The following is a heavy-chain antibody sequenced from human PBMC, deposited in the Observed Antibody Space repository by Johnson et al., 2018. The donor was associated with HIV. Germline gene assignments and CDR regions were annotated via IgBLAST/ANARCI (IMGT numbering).Heavy chain of an antibody. CDR2: IRSKGYNYAT. V-gene: IGHV3-73*01. Sequence: VQLVESGGGVVQPGRSLKLSCAASGFTFSGSAIHWVRQASGKGLEWVGRIRSKGYNYATAYAASVKGSFTISRDDSKNTAYLQMNSLRAEDTAVYYCARFSSSSAFDIWGQGTMVTVSS. CDR1: GFTFSGSA. J-gene: IGHJ3*02. D-gene: IGHD6-6*01. CDR3: ARFSSSSAFDI.